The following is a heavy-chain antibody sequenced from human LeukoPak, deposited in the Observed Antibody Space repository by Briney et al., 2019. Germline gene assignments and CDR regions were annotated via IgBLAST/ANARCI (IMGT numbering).Heavy chain of an antibody. CDR2: IYYSGST. Sequence: SETLSLTCTVSGGSISSYYRSWLRQPPAKGLEGIGYIYYSGSTNYNPSLKSRVTISVDTSKNQFSLKVSSVTAADTAVYYCARDRRIAVAGTAARMVYYGMDVWGQGTTVTVSS. CDR3: ARDRRIAVAGTAARMVYYGMDV. J-gene: IGHJ6*02. D-gene: IGHD6-19*01. CDR1: GGSISSYY. V-gene: IGHV4-59*01.